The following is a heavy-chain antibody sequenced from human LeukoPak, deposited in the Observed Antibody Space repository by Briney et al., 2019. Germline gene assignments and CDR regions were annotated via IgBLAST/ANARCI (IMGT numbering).Heavy chain of an antibody. CDR1: GFTFTDHY. CDR2: ISSGGDII. V-gene: IGHV3-11*04. Sequence: GGSLRLSCVASGFTFTDHYMSWVRQAPGKGLEWVSYISSGGDIIYYADSVKGRFTISRDNAKNSLFLQMNSLRAEDTAVYYCARADYDEYYFDYWGQGTLVTVSS. D-gene: IGHD4-17*01. J-gene: IGHJ4*02. CDR3: ARADYDEYYFDY.